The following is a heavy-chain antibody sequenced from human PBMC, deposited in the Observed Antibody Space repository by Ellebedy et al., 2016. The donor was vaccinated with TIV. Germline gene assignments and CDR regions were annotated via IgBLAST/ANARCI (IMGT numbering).Heavy chain of an antibody. CDR2: VYYTGRT. CDR1: GGAMSNYY. Sequence: MPSETLSLTCTVSGGAMSNYYWSWVRQSPEKGLEWIAYVYYTGRTNYNPSRGSGVTISLDTSKRQFYLNLRSLTAADTAVYYCARSSAGGFDYWYFDLWGRGTLVTVSS. V-gene: IGHV4-59*01. D-gene: IGHD6-19*01. CDR3: ARSSAGGFDYWYFDL. J-gene: IGHJ2*01.